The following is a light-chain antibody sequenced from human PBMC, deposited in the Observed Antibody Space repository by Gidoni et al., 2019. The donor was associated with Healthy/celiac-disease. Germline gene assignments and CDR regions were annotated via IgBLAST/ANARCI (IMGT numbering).Light chain of an antibody. J-gene: IGKJ1*01. CDR3: QQYDSTPAT. CDR2: GAS. V-gene: IGKV3-20*01. Sequence: DIVLTQSPGTLSLSPGERATRSCRASQSVSSRYLDWYQQKPGQAPRLLIYGASRRDTGVPDRFSGSGSGTDFTLTISRLQPEDFAVYYCQQYDSTPATFGQGTKVEIK. CDR1: QSVSSRY.